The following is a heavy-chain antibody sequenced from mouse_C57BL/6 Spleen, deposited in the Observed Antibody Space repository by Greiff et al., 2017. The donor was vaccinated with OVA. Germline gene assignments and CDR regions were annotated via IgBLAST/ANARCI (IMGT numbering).Heavy chain of an antibody. CDR1: GYTFTSYW. J-gene: IGHJ1*03. Sequence: VQLQQPGAELVKPGASVKMSCKASGYTFTSYWITWVKQRPGQGLEWIGDIYPGSGSTNYNEKFKSKATLTVDTSSSTAYMQLSSLTSEDSAVYYCARPHSNYWYFDVWGTGTTVTVSS. V-gene: IGHV1-55*01. CDR2: IYPGSGST. CDR3: ARPHSNYWYFDV. D-gene: IGHD2-5*01.